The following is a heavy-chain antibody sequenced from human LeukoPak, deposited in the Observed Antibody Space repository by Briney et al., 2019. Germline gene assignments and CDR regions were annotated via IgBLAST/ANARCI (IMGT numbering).Heavy chain of an antibody. CDR3: ARDSLQIYYDSSGYHLDAFDN. J-gene: IGHJ3*02. V-gene: IGHV1-18*01. CDR2: ISGYNGNT. D-gene: IGHD3-22*01. Sequence: ASVKVSCKPSGYTFTSYGISWVRQAPGQGLEWMGWISGYNGNTKYAQNLQGRVTMTTDTSTSTAYMELRSLRSDDTAVYYCARDSLQIYYDSSGYHLDAFDNWGQGTLVTVSS. CDR1: GYTFTSYG.